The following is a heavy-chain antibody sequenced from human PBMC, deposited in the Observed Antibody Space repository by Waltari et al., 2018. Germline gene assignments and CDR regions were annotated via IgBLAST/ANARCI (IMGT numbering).Heavy chain of an antibody. V-gene: IGHV3-74*01. D-gene: IGHD3-10*01. Sequence: EVQLVESGGGLVQPGGSLRISCAASGFTLSSYWMHWVCQVPGKGLVWVSRINPDGSTINYADAVRGRFTISRDSAKNTLYLQMNSLRAEDTAVYYCTKDTFGEYDSWGQGTLVTVSS. CDR2: INPDGSTI. CDR3: TKDTFGEYDS. CDR1: GFTLSSYW. J-gene: IGHJ4*02.